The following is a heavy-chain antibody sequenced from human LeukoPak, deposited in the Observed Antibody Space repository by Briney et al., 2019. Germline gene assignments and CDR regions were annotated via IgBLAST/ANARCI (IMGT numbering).Heavy chain of an antibody. CDR1: GGSISSYY. J-gene: IGHJ4*02. CDR2: IYTSGST. V-gene: IGHV4-4*07. D-gene: IGHD3-10*01. Sequence: SETLSLTCTVSGGSISSYYWSWIRQPAGKGLEWIGRIYTSGSTNYNPSLKSRVTISVDTSKNQFSLKLNSVTAADTAVYYCARDRGFGESLFYYFDYWGQGTLVTVSS. CDR3: ARDRGFGESLFYYFDY.